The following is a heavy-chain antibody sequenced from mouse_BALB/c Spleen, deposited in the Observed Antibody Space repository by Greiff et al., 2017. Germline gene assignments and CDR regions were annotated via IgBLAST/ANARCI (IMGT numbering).Heavy chain of an antibody. D-gene: IGHD4-1*02. Sequence: VQLQQSGAELVKPGASVKLSCKASGYTFTSYYMYWVKQRPGQGLEWIGEINPSNGGTNFNEKFKSKATLTVDKSSSTAYMQLSSLTSEDSAVYYCTSQLGGYFDVWGAGITVTVSS. CDR2: INPSNGGT. J-gene: IGHJ1*01. CDR3: TSQLGGYFDV. CDR1: GYTFTSYY. V-gene: IGHV1S81*02.